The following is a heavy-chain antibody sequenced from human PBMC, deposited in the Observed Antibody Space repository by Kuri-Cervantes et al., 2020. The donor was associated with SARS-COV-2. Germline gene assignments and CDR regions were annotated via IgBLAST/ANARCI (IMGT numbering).Heavy chain of an antibody. CDR3: ARGRIQLWVDS. J-gene: IGHJ4*02. V-gene: IGHV4-34*01. CDR1: GGSFSGYY. CDR2: INHSGST. D-gene: IGHD5-18*01. Sequence: SETLSLTCAVYGGSFSGYYWSWIRQPPGKGLEWIGEINHSGSTNYNPSLKSRVTISVDTSKNQFSLKLGSVTAADTALYFCARGRIQLWVDSWGQGTLVTVSS.